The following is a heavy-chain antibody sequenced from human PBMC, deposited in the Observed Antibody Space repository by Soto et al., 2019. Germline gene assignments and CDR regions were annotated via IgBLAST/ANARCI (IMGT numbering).Heavy chain of an antibody. CDR2: IYYSGST. J-gene: IGHJ6*02. Sequence: SETLSLTCTVSGRSVSSGSYYWSWIRQPPGKGLEWFGYIYYSGSTNYNPSLKSRVTISVDTSKNQFSLKLSSVTAADTAVYYCARDDCSGGSCYAWGYYYGMDVWGQGTTVTVSS. V-gene: IGHV4-61*01. CDR3: ARDDCSGGSCYAWGYYYGMDV. CDR1: GRSVSSGSYY. D-gene: IGHD2-15*01.